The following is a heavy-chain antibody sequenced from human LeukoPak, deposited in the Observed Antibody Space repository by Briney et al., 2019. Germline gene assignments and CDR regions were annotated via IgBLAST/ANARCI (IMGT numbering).Heavy chain of an antibody. J-gene: IGHJ4*02. Sequence: GGSLRLSCAASGFTFSNYAMHWVRQAPGKGLEWVSAISGSGGSTYYADSVKGRFTISRDNSKNTLYLQMNSLRAEDTAVYYCAKAAMVRGVIITYYFDYWGQGTLVTVSS. CDR2: ISGSGGST. CDR3: AKAAMVRGVIITYYFDY. D-gene: IGHD3-10*01. CDR1: GFTFSNYA. V-gene: IGHV3-23*01.